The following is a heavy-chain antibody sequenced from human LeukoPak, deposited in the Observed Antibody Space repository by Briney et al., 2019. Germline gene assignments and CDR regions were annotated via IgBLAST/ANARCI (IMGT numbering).Heavy chain of an antibody. D-gene: IGHD6-19*01. CDR2: ISYDGSNK. Sequence: GGSLRLSCAASGFTFSSYGMHWVRQAPGKGLEWVAVISYDGSNKYYADSVKGRFTISRDNSKNTLYLQMNSLRAEDTAVYYCAKDRPIEQWPYYFDYWGQGTLVTVSS. CDR1: GFTFSSYG. J-gene: IGHJ4*02. CDR3: AKDRPIEQWPYYFDY. V-gene: IGHV3-30*18.